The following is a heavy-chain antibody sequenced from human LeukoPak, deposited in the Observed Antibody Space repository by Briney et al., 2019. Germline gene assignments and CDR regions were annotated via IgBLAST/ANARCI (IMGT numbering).Heavy chain of an antibody. D-gene: IGHD1-20*01. CDR1: GYIFTNYW. CDR2: IYPGDSDP. CDR3: ARHHNSYGRLDS. J-gene: IGHJ4*02. Sequence: GESLKISCKGFGYIFTNYWIGWVRQMPGKGLEWMGIIYPGDSDPRYSPSFQGQVTISADKSTTYLQWGGLRASDTAIYYCARHHNSYGRLDSWGQGTLVTVSP. V-gene: IGHV5-51*01.